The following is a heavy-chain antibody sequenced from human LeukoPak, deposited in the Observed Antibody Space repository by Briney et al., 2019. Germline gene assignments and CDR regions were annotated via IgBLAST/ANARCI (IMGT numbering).Heavy chain of an antibody. Sequence: ASVKVSCKASGYTFTGYYMHWVRQAPGQGLEWMGWINPNSGGTNYAQKFQGRVTMTRDTSISTAYMGLSRLRSDDTAVYYCARPQYSGYDYDYYYYGMDVWGQGTTVTVSS. J-gene: IGHJ6*02. CDR3: ARPQYSGYDYDYYYYGMDV. CDR2: INPNSGGT. V-gene: IGHV1-2*02. CDR1: GYTFTGYY. D-gene: IGHD5-12*01.